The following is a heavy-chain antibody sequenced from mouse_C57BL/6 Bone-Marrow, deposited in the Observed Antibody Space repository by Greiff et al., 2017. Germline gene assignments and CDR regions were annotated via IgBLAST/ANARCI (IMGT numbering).Heavy chain of an antibody. J-gene: IGHJ1*03. V-gene: IGHV1-80*01. CDR1: GYAFSSYW. D-gene: IGHD1-1*01. Sequence: VKVVESGAELVKPGASVKISCKASGYAFSSYWMNWVKQRPGKGLEWIGQIYPGDGDTNYNGKFKGKATLTADKSSSTAYMQFSSLTSEDSAVYFCARLGHYYGSSSYWYFDVWGTGTTVTVSS. CDR2: IYPGDGDT. CDR3: ARLGHYYGSSSYWYFDV.